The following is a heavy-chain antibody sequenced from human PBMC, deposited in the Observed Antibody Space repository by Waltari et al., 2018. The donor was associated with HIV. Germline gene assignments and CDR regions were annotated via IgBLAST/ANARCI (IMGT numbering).Heavy chain of an antibody. CDR3: ARGYDFWSGYPDRPAQYYFDY. CDR2: IYHSGST. V-gene: IGHV4-38-2*02. CDR1: GYSISSGYY. Sequence: QVQLQESGPGLVKPSETLSLTCTVSGYSISSGYYWGWIRQPPGKGLEWIGRIYHSGSTCATPSPKRRVTISGDTAKNQFSLKLSSGTAADTAGYYCARGYDFWSGYPDRPAQYYFDYWGQGTLVTVSS. J-gene: IGHJ4*02. D-gene: IGHD3-3*01.